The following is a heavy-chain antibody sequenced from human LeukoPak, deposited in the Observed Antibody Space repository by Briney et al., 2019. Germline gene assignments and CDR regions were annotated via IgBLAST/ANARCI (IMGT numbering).Heavy chain of an antibody. Sequence: GASVKVSCKASGGTFSSYAISWVRQAPGQGLEWMGRIIPILGIANYAQKFQCRVTITADRSTSTAYMELSSLRSEDTAVYYCARVAGGNTCVVPAAKYTPYNWFDPWGQGTLVTVSS. CDR2: IIPILGIA. J-gene: IGHJ5*02. CDR3: ARVAGGNTCVVPAAKYTPYNWFDP. D-gene: IGHD2-2*01. CDR1: GGTFSSYA. V-gene: IGHV1-69*04.